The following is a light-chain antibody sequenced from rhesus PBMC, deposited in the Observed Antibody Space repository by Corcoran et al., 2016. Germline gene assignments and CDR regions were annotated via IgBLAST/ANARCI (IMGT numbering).Light chain of an antibody. CDR3: QQYNIWPFT. CDR1: QSVSSS. J-gene: IGKJ3*01. Sequence: EIVLTQSPATLSLSPGERAILSCRASQSVSSSLAWYQQKPEQAPRLLIYDTSSMATGIPDRFSGSGSGTDFTLTISSLEPEDFAVYYCQQYNIWPFTFGPGTKLDI. V-gene: IGKV3-42*03. CDR2: DTS.